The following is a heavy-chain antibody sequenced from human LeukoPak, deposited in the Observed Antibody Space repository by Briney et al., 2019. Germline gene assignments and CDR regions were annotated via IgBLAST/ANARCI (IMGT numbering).Heavy chain of an antibody. V-gene: IGHV3-30*04. CDR3: AREGIGDSSGYYYYYFDY. CDR1: GFTFSSYA. J-gene: IGHJ4*02. CDR2: ISYDGSNK. Sequence: GGSLRLSCAASGFTFSSYAMHWVRQAPGKGLEWVAVISYDGSNKYYADSVKGRFTISRDNSKNTLYLQMNSLRAEDTAVYYCAREGIGDSSGYYYYYFDYWGQGTLVTVSS. D-gene: IGHD3-22*01.